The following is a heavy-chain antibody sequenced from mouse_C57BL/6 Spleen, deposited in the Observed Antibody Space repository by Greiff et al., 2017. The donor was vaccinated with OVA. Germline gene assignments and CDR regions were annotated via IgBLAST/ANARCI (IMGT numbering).Heavy chain of an antibody. J-gene: IGHJ4*01. CDR3: ARSPNWYYAMDY. Sequence: QVQLQPSGAELVKPGASVKISCKASGYAFSSYWMNWVKQRPGTGLEWIGQIYPGDGDTNYNGQFKGKATLTSDPSSSPAYMQLSSLTSEDSAVYVCARSPNWYYAMDYWGQGTSGTVSA. V-gene: IGHV1-80*01. CDR2: IYPGDGDT. D-gene: IGHD4-1*01. CDR1: GYAFSSYW.